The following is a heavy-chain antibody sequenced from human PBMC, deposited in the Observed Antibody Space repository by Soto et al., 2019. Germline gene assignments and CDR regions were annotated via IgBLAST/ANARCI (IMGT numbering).Heavy chain of an antibody. Sequence: LSLTCTVSGGSISGHYWTWIRQPPGKGLEWIGYIFYSGSTNYNPSLKSRVTISVDTSKNQFSLKLSSVTAADTAVYYCARVGSSGWSPDYWGQGTLVTVSS. J-gene: IGHJ4*02. CDR1: GGSISGHY. V-gene: IGHV4-59*11. CDR2: IFYSGST. CDR3: ARVGSSGWSPDY. D-gene: IGHD6-19*01.